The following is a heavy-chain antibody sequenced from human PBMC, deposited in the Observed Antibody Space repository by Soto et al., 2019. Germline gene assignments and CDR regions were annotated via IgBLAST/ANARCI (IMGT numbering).Heavy chain of an antibody. CDR3: AREDDGGDTLDV. J-gene: IGHJ6*02. Sequence: QVQLQQSGPGLVKPSQTLSLTCTVSGGSISRDYYHWTWIRQSPERGLEWIGYIHHSGSILYNPSLKSRVTTSVYTSNNQFSPHLSSVTAADTAVYFCAREDDGGDTLDVWGQGTTVTVSS. CDR1: GGSISRDYYH. D-gene: IGHD2-21*02. V-gene: IGHV4-30-4*08. CDR2: IHHSGSI.